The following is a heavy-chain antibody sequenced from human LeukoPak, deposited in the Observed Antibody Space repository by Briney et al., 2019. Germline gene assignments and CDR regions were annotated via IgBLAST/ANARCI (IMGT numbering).Heavy chain of an antibody. CDR1: AFSLISYG. V-gene: IGHV3-30*18. Sequence: HPGRSLTLSRAASAFSLISYGTHSVRHAPGKGLGWGVVISNDGSNKYDAASVNGRFTISRDNSKNTLYLQMSSLRAEDTAVYYCAKDPYNGYDYPSYFDYWGQGTLVTVSS. D-gene: IGHD5-12*01. CDR3: AKDPYNGYDYPSYFDY. CDR2: ISNDGSNK. J-gene: IGHJ4*02.